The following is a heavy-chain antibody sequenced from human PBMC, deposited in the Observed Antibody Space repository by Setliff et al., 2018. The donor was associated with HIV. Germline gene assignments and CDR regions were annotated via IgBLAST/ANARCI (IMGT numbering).Heavy chain of an antibody. J-gene: IGHJ6*03. CDR2: IYYSGTT. Sequence: SETLSLTCTVSAGSISTSSYYWGWIRQPPGKGLEWIGSIYYSGTTYYNPSLKSRVTISVDTSKNRFSLNLTSVTAADTAVYYCAGQNRGCSSTSCLNYYMDVWGKGATVTVSS. CDR3: AGQNRGCSSTSCLNYYMDV. CDR1: AGSISTSSYY. V-gene: IGHV4-39*01. D-gene: IGHD2-2*01.